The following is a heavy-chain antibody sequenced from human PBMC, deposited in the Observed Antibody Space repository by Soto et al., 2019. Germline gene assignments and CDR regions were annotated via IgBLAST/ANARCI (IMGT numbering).Heavy chain of an antibody. CDR3: AGERSGGGGNWFDP. Sequence: QVQLVQSGAEVKKPGASVKVSCKASGYSFTSYDINWVRQATGQGLEWMGWMNPNSGNTAYAKKFRGRGPMTRNPPKSTASLGLSLLGSGDTAVYYFAGERSGGGGNWFDPWGQGTLVTVSS. J-gene: IGHJ5*02. D-gene: IGHD1-26*01. CDR1: GYSFTSYD. V-gene: IGHV1-8*01. CDR2: MNPNSGNT.